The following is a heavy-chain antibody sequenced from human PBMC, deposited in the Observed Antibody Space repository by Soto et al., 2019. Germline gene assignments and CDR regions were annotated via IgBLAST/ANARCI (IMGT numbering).Heavy chain of an antibody. CDR3: ARDVTYCSGGSCYSAGFDP. D-gene: IGHD2-15*01. V-gene: IGHV4-31*03. CDR2: IYYSGST. CDR1: SGSISSGGYY. Sequence: PSETLSLTCTVSSGSISSGGYYWSWIRQHPGKGLEWIGYIYYSGSTYYNPSLKSRVTISVDTSKNQFSLKLSSVTAADTAVYYCARDVTYCSGGSCYSAGFDPWGQGTLVTVSS. J-gene: IGHJ5*02.